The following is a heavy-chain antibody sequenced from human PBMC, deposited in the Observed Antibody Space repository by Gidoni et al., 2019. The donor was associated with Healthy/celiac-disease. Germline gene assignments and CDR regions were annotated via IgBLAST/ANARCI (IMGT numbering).Heavy chain of an antibody. D-gene: IGHD6-19*01. V-gene: IGHV3-30*18. Sequence: QVQLVESGGGVVQPGRSLRLSCAASGFTFISYGMHWVRQAPGKGLEWVAVISYDGSNKYYADSVKGRFTISRDNSKNTLYLQMNSLRAEDTAVYYCAKPPFYSSGWYVFDYWGQGTLVTVSS. CDR1: GFTFISYG. J-gene: IGHJ4*02. CDR2: ISYDGSNK. CDR3: AKPPFYSSGWYVFDY.